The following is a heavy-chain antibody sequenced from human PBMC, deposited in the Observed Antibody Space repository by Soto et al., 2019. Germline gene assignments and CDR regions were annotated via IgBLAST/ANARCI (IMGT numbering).Heavy chain of an antibody. J-gene: IGHJ4*02. CDR2: ISDGGGGT. V-gene: IGHV3-23*01. CDR1: GFTFGAYV. CDR3: AKDLSSSGYKYFDC. D-gene: IGHD3-22*01. Sequence: GGSLRLSCEASGFTFGAYVMTWVRQAPGKGLEWVSSISDGGGGTYYADSVKGRFTISRDNSKNTLYLQMNSLRVEDTAVYCCAKDLSSSGYKYFDCWGQGSLVTVSS.